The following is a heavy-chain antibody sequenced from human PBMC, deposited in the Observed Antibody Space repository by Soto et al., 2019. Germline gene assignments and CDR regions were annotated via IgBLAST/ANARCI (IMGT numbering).Heavy chain of an antibody. CDR1: GLTLRSFA. V-gene: IGHV3-48*03. J-gene: IGHJ6*02. CDR3: ARGGKVPYYYGMDV. Sequence: EVQLEESGGGLVQPGGSLRLSCAASGLTLRSFALNWVRQAPGKGLEWVSYIGANSSSGSNFYYAASVKGRFTISRDSAKNSLFLQMNSLRDEDTAIYYCARGGKVPYYYGMDVWGQGTPVTVSS. CDR2: IGANSSSGSNF. D-gene: IGHD3-16*01.